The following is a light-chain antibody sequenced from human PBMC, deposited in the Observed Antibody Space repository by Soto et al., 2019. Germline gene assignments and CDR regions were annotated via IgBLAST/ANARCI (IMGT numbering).Light chain of an antibody. CDR3: QQYHIWPPWT. V-gene: IGKV3-15*01. CDR1: QSIRSN. CDR2: GAS. Sequence: EIVLTQSPGTLSLSPGEGATLSCRFSQSIRSNLAWYQQRPGQAPRLLMYGASTRADGIPARFTGSGSGTEFTLTISSLQSEDFAVYYCQQYHIWPPWTSGQGTKVE. J-gene: IGKJ1*01.